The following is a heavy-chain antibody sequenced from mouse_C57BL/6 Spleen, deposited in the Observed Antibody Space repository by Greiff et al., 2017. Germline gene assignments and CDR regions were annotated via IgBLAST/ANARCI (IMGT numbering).Heavy chain of an antibody. V-gene: IGHV5-16*01. CDR1: GFTFSDYY. CDR2: INYDGSST. D-gene: IGHD1-1*01. J-gene: IGHJ4*01. CDR3: ARGDYGSSDAMDY. Sequence: EVQLVESEGGLVQPGSSMKLSCTASGFTFSDYYMAWVRQVPEKGLEWVANINYDGSSTYYLDSLKSRFIISRDNAKNILYLQMSSLKSEDTATYYCARGDYGSSDAMDYWGQGTSVTVSS.